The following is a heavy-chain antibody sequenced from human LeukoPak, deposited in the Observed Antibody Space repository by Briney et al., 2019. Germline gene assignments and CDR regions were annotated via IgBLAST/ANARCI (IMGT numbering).Heavy chain of an antibody. CDR1: GFTFSSHD. CDR2: ISYDGGKK. V-gene: IGHV3-30*18. CDR3: AKDHNIEYSSGRAYYFDY. D-gene: IGHD6-19*01. J-gene: IGHJ4*02. Sequence: GGSLRLSCAASGFTFSSHDMHWVRQAPGKGLEWVAIISYDGGKKDYADSVKGRFTISRDNSKNTLYLQMNSLRAEDTAVYYCAKDHNIEYSSGRAYYFDYWGQGTLVTVSS.